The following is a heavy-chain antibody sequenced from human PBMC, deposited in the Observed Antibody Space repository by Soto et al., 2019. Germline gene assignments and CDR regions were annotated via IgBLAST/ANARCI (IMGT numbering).Heavy chain of an antibody. D-gene: IGHD4-17*01. CDR2: IYPGDSDT. CDR3: ARTTTGAPYGMDV. CDR1: RYSFTSYW. V-gene: IGHV5-51*01. J-gene: IGHJ6*02. Sequence: GESLKMSCNGSRYSFTSYWIGWVLQMPGKGLEWMGIIYPGDSDTRYSPSFQGQVTISADKSISTAYLQWSSLKASDTAMYYCARTTTGAPYGMDVWGQGTTVTVSS.